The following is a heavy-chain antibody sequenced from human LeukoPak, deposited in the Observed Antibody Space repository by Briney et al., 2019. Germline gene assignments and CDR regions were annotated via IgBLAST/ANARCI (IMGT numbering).Heavy chain of an antibody. D-gene: IGHD2-15*01. Sequence: GGSLRLSCAASGFTFNNYAMGWVRQPPGKGLEWVSGVSGNGGNTYYADSVKGRFTISRDYSKSTLYLQMNSLRAEDTAVYYCATLGYCSGASCPDAFDIWGQGTMVTVS. J-gene: IGHJ3*02. V-gene: IGHV3-23*01. CDR2: VSGNGGNT. CDR1: GFTFNNYA. CDR3: ATLGYCSGASCPDAFDI.